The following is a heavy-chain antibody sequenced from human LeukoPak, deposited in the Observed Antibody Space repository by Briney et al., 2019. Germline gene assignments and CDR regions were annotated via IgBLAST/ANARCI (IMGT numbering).Heavy chain of an antibody. CDR2: IWHDGSNK. Sequence: GRSLRLSCAASGFTFSSYGMHWVRQAPGKGLEWVAVIWHDGSNKYYADSVKGRFTISRDNSKNTLYLQMNSLRAEDTAVYYCARDSYPAAGAWIVYWGQGTLVTVSS. V-gene: IGHV3-33*01. J-gene: IGHJ4*02. CDR3: ARDSYPAAGAWIVY. CDR1: GFTFSSYG. D-gene: IGHD6-13*01.